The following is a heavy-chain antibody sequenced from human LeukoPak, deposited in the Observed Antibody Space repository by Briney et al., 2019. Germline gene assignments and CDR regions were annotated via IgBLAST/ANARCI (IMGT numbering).Heavy chain of an antibody. V-gene: IGHV3-7*02. CDR1: GFSFREHW. J-gene: IGHJ4*02. CDR2: IKEDGNED. CDR3: TRGDRGYAESLY. D-gene: IGHD5-12*01. Sequence: PGGSLRLSCTVSGFSFREHWMSWVRQAPGKGLEWVGNIKEDGNEDYYVDSVGGRFVIFRDNAKNSLYLQMHSLRAEDTAVYYCTRGDRGYAESLYWGRGTLVTVSS.